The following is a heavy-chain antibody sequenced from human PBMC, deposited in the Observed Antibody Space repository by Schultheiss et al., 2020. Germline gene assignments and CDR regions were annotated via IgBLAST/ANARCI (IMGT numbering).Heavy chain of an antibody. V-gene: IGHV3-33*01. CDR2: IWYDGSNK. Sequence: GESLKISCAASGFTFSSYGMHWVRQAPGKGLEWVAVIWYDGSNKYYADSVKGRFTISRDNSKNTLYLQMNSLRAEDTAVYYCARWGDFGYYYYYGMDVWGQGTTVNVSS. CDR1: GFTFSSYG. D-gene: IGHD3-16*01. J-gene: IGHJ6*02. CDR3: ARWGDFGYYYYYGMDV.